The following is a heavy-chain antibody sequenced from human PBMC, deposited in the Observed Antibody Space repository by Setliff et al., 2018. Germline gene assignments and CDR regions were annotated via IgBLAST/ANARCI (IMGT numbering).Heavy chain of an antibody. J-gene: IGHJ6*03. D-gene: IGHD5-18*01. CDR2: IIPIFGTA. V-gene: IGHV1-69*13. CDR3: AREGVDTRSSTDYRYYMDV. Sequence: GASVKVSCKASGGTFSSYTINWVRQAPGQGLEWMGGIIPIFGTANHAQNFQGRVTITADESTSTAYMELSSLTSDDTAVYYCAREGVDTRSSTDYRYYMDVWGKGTTVTVSS. CDR1: GGTFSSYT.